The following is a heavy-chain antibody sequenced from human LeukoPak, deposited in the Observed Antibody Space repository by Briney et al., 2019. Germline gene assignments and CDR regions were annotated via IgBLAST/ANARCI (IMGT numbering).Heavy chain of an antibody. V-gene: IGHV3-21*01. CDR1: GFTFSSYA. CDR2: ISSYSSYI. J-gene: IGHJ4*02. D-gene: IGHD2-15*01. Sequence: PGGSLRLSCAASGFTFSSYAMSWVRQAPGKGLEWVSYISSYSSYIYYADSVKGRFTISRDNDKSSLYLQMNSLRGEDTAVYYCARSPHGGRDYWGRGTLVTVSS. CDR3: ARSPHGGRDY.